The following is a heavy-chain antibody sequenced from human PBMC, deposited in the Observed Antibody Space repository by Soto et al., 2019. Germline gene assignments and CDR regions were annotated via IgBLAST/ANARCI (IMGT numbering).Heavy chain of an antibody. V-gene: IGHV1-24*01. CDR1: GYTLTELS. Sequence: GASVKVSCKVSGYTLTELSMHWVRQAPGKGLEWMGGFDPEDGETSYAQKFQGRVTMTKDTSTSTVYMELSSLRSEDTAVYYCAIRSTTVNFFDYWGQGTLVTVSS. CDR2: FDPEDGET. CDR3: AIRSTTVNFFDY. D-gene: IGHD4-17*01. J-gene: IGHJ4*02.